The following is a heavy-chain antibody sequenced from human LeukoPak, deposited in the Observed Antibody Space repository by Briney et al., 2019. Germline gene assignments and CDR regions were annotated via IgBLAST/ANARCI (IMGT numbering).Heavy chain of an antibody. CDR3: ARNRHIEVAGHFDY. V-gene: IGHV3-74*01. CDR2: INSDGSST. J-gene: IGHJ4*02. D-gene: IGHD6-19*01. Sequence: GGSLRLSCAASGFTFSSYWMHWVRQAPGKGLVWVSRINSDGSSTSYADSVKGRFTISRDNAKNTLYLQMNSLRAEDTAVYYCARNRHIEVAGHFDYWGQGTLVTVSS. CDR1: GFTFSSYW.